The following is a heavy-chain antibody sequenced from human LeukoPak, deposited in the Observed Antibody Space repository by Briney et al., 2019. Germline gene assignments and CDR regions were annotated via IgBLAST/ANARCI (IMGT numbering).Heavy chain of an antibody. V-gene: IGHV3-23*01. D-gene: IGHD1-26*01. CDR3: AKAGSIRFDY. J-gene: IGHJ4*02. CDR1: GFTFSSYA. Sequence: GGSRRLPCAASGFTFSSYAMSWVRQAPGKGLEWVSGISGRDGSTYHADSVKGRFTISRDNSKNTLYLQMNSLRAEDTAVYYCAKAGSIRFDYWGQGTLVTVSS. CDR2: ISGRDGST.